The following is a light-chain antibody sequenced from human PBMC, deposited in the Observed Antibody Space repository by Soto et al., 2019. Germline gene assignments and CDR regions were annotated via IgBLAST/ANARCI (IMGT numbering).Light chain of an antibody. CDR1: QSIRSW. CDR3: QQYNSYSGLYT. V-gene: IGKV1-5*01. CDR2: DAS. J-gene: IGKJ2*01. Sequence: DIQMTQSPSTLSASVGDRVIITCRASQSIRSWLAWYQQKPGKAPKLLIYDASSLESGVPSRFSGSGSGTEFTLTISSLQPDDFATYYCQQYNSYSGLYTFGQGTKVDIK.